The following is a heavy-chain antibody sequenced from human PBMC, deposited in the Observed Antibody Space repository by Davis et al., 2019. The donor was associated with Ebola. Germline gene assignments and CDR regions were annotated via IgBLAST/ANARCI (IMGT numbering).Heavy chain of an antibody. Sequence: GESLKISCAASGFTFSSYGMHWVRQAPGKGLEWVAVIWYDGSNKYYADSVKGRFTISRDNSKNTLYLQMNSLRAEDTAVYYCARESLYWYFDLWGRGTLVTVSS. CDR2: IWYDGSNK. V-gene: IGHV3-33*01. J-gene: IGHJ2*01. CDR3: ARESLYWYFDL. CDR1: GFTFSSYG.